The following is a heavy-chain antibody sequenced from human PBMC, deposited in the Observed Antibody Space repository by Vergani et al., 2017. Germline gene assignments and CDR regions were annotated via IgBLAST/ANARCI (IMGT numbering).Heavy chain of an antibody. J-gene: IGHJ3*01. V-gene: IGHV4-34*01. CDR2: IDDKGKS. CDR1: GAAFNSYQ. Sequence: QVQLHQWGAGLLKTSETLSLTCAVSGAAFNSYQWTWIRQSPGRGLEWIGEIDDKGKSICNPTLKSRVTISVDNSKRHFSLHVTSVTAADSAMYYRVRRDFWVGPRTFDFWGAGTPVTVSS. CDR3: VRRDFWVGPRTFDF. D-gene: IGHD3-3*01.